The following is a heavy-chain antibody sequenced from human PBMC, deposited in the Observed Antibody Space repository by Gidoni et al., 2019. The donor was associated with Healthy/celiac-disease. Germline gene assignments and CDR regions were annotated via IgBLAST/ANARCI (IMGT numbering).Heavy chain of an antibody. Sequence: EVQLVESGGGLVQPGGSLRLSCAASGFTVRSNYMSWVRQAPGKGLGWVSVIYSGGSTYYADSVKGRFTISRDNSKNTLYLQMNSLRAEDTAVYYCARVGDSSGYYYVRKGYERWYYFDYWGQGTLVTVSS. CDR2: IYSGGST. CDR3: ARVGDSSGYYYVRKGYERWYYFDY. D-gene: IGHD3-22*01. CDR1: GFTVRSNY. V-gene: IGHV3-66*01. J-gene: IGHJ4*02.